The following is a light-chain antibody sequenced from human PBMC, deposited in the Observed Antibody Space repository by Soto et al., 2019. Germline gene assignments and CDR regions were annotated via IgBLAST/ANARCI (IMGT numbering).Light chain of an antibody. V-gene: IGKV1-27*01. CDR3: QKYNIVPLT. J-gene: IGKJ4*01. Sequence: DIQMTQSPSSLSASVGDRVTITCRASQDISTYLAWYQQKPGRVPKLLIYGASTLQSGVPSRFSGSGSGTDFTLTISSLQPEDVATYYCQKYNIVPLTFGGGTKVEIK. CDR2: GAS. CDR1: QDISTY.